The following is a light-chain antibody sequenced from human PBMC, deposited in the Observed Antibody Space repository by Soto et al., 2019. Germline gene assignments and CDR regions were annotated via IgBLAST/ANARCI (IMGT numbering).Light chain of an antibody. CDR3: CSYAGSSTYYV. CDR1: SSDVGSYNL. J-gene: IGLJ1*01. CDR2: EGS. Sequence: QSALTQPASVSGSPGQSITISCTGTSSDVGSYNLVSWYQQHPGKAPKLMIYEGSKRPSGVSNRFSGSKSGNTASLTISGLQAEDEADYYCCSYAGSSTYYVFGTGTKLPVL. V-gene: IGLV2-23*01.